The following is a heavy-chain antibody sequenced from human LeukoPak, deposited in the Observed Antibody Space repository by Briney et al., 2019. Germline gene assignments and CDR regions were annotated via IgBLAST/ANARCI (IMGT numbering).Heavy chain of an antibody. CDR3: AGGGSPITIFGVVISWFDP. CDR2: IYYSGST. V-gene: IGHV4-59*01. Sequence: SETLSLTCTVSGGSTSSYYWSWIRQPPGKGLEWIGYIYYSGSTNYNPSLKSRVTISVDTSKNQFSLKLSSVTAADTAVYYCAGGGSPITIFGVVISWFDPWGQGTLVTVSS. CDR1: GGSTSSYY. J-gene: IGHJ5*02. D-gene: IGHD3-3*01.